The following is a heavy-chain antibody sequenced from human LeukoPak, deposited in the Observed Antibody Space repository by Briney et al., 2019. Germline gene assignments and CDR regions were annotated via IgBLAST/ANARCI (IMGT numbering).Heavy chain of an antibody. CDR1: GFTFSDYY. CDR2: ITSSGSTI. J-gene: IGHJ6*02. CDR3: ARDYQGSYCRSTSCYEYGMDV. V-gene: IGHV3-11*01. Sequence: PGGSLRLSCAASGFTFSDYYMSWIRQAPGKGLEWVSYITSSGSTIYYADSVKGRFTVSRDNAKNSLYLLMNSLRAEDTAVYYCARDYQGSYCRSTSCYEYGMDVWGQGTTVTVSS. D-gene: IGHD2-2*01.